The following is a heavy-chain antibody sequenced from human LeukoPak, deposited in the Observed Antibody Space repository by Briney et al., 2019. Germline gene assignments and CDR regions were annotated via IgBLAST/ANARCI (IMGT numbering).Heavy chain of an antibody. CDR2: ISYDGSNK. Sequence: GGSLRLSCAASGFTLSSYAMQWVRQAPGKGVEGGAVISYDGSNKYYADSVKGRFTISRDDSKNTLYLQMNSLRAEDTAVYYCARDRVLRFLEWLSVDAFDIWGQGTMVTVSS. D-gene: IGHD3-3*01. CDR3: ARDRVLRFLEWLSVDAFDI. CDR1: GFTLSSYA. J-gene: IGHJ3*02. V-gene: IGHV3-30-3*01.